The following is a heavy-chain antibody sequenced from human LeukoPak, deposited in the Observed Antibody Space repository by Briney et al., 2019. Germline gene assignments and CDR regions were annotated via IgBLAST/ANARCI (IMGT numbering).Heavy chain of an antibody. CDR1: GFVFSSHA. V-gene: IGHV3-23*01. D-gene: IGHD5-12*01. Sequence: GGSLRLSCAASGFVFSSHAMNWVRQAPGKGLEWVSTISGNGGSTYYADSVKGRFTISRDNSRNTLYLQMNSLRAEDTAVYYCARVRGYSGYDFDYWGQGTLVTVSS. CDR3: ARVRGYSGYDFDY. CDR2: ISGNGGST. J-gene: IGHJ4*02.